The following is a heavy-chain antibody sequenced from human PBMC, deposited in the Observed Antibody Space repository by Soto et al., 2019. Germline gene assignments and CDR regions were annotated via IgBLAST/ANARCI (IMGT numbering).Heavy chain of an antibody. CDR3: ARGMVYAIHPVEFDY. J-gene: IGHJ4*02. D-gene: IGHD2-8*01. V-gene: IGHV1-2*02. CDR2: INPNSGGT. CDR1: GYTFTGYY. Sequence: GASVKVSCKASGYTFTGYYMHWVRQAPGQGLEWMGWINPNSGGTNYAQKFQGRVTMTRDTSISTAYMELSRLRSDDTAVYYCARGMVYAIHPVEFDYWGQGTLVTVSS.